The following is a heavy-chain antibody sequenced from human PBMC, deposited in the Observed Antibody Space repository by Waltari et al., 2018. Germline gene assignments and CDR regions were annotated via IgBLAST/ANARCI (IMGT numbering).Heavy chain of an antibody. CDR3: AKVEGNGPLGIDY. V-gene: IGHV3-23*01. D-gene: IGHD3-16*01. Sequence: EVLLLESGGVLLQPGGSLRRSCAAAGFTFSNSAMNWVRQAPGKGLQWVSSISGSGASTFYTDSVKGRFIISRDNSKNTLYLQMNSLRAEDTALYYCAKVEGNGPLGIDYWGQGTLVTVSS. CDR1: GFTFSNSA. CDR2: ISGSGAST. J-gene: IGHJ4*02.